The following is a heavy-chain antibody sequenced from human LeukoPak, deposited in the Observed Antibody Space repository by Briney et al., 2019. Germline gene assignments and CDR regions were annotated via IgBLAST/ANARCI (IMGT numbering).Heavy chain of an antibody. V-gene: IGHV1-46*01. D-gene: IGHD6-19*01. CDR3: ARDFHTTERYSSGWQFDY. CDR2: INPSGGST. J-gene: IGHJ4*02. CDR1: GYTFTSYC. Sequence: ASVKVSCKASGYTFTSYCMHWVRQAPGQGLEWMGIINPSGGSTSYAQKFQGRVTMTRDTSTSTVYMELSSLRSEDTAVYYCARDFHTTERYSSGWQFDYWGQGTLVTVSS.